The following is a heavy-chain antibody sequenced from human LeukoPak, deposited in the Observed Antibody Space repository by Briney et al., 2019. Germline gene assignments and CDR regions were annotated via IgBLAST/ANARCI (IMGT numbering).Heavy chain of an antibody. CDR3: ARDREYSSGWLDAFDI. Sequence: SQTLSLTCAISGDSVSSNSAAWNRIRQSPSRGLEWLGRTYYRSKWYNDHAVSVKSRITINPDTSKNQFSLQLNSVTPEDTAVYYCARDREYSSGWLDAFDIWGQGTMVTVSS. CDR2: TYYRSKWYN. CDR1: GDSVSSNSAA. V-gene: IGHV6-1*01. D-gene: IGHD6-19*01. J-gene: IGHJ3*02.